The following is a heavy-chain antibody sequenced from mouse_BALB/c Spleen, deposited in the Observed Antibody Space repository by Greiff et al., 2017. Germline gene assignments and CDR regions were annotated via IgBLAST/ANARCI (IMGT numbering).Heavy chain of an antibody. CDR3: ARFWEGAY. V-gene: IGHV1-54*03. D-gene: IGHD4-1*01. J-gene: IGHJ3*01. CDR2: INPGSGGT. CDR1: GYAFTNYL. Sequence: VQRVESGAELVRPGTSVKVSCKASGYAFTNYLIEWVKQRPGQGLEWIGVINPGSGGTNYNEKFKGKATLTADKSSSTAYMQLSSLTSDDSAVYFCARFWEGAYWGQGTLVTVSA.